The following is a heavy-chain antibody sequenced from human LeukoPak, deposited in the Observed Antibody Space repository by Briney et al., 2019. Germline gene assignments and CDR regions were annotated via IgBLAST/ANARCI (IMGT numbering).Heavy chain of an antibody. CDR3: ARGMGITMIDY. J-gene: IGHJ4*02. CDR1: GFTFSSYS. D-gene: IGHD3-22*01. Sequence: WGSLRLSCAASGFTFSSYSMNWVRQAPGKGLEWVSSISSSSSYIYYADSVKGRFTISRDNAKNSLYLQMNSLRAEDTAVYYCARGMGITMIDYWGQGTLVTVPS. V-gene: IGHV3-21*01. CDR2: ISSSSSYI.